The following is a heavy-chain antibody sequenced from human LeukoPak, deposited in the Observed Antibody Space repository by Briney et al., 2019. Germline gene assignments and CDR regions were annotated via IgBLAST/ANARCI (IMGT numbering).Heavy chain of an antibody. CDR3: VHSSLATNGMDV. CDR2: TFWNDDK. V-gene: IGHV2-5*01. Sequence: SGPTLVKPTQTLTLTCTYSGFSFSDTGECVGWIRQPPGEALEWLALTFWNDDKFYNASLKSRLSITKDTSKNQVILTMTSLDPIDIGTYYCVHSSLATNGMDVWGQGAAVTVSS. J-gene: IGHJ6*02. CDR1: GFSFSDTGEC.